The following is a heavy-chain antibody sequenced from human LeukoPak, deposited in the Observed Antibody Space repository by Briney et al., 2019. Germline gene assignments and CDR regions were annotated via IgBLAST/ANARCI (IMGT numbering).Heavy chain of an antibody. CDR1: GFTFSSYW. V-gene: IGHV3-23*01. D-gene: IGHD3-22*01. J-gene: IGHJ4*02. CDR2: ISGSGGST. Sequence: PGGSLRLSCAASGFTFSSYWMHWVRQAPGKGLVWVSSISGSGGSTYYADSVKGRFTISRDNSKNTIYLQMNSLRAEDTAVYYCAKRGFSGYYFHYWGQGTLVSVSS. CDR3: AKRGFSGYYFHY.